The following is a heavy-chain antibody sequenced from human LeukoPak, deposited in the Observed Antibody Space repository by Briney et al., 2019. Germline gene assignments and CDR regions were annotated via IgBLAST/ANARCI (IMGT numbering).Heavy chain of an antibody. V-gene: IGHV1-2*02. CDR2: INPNSGGT. Sequence: ASVKVSCKASGYTLTGYYMHWVRQAPGQGLEWMGWINPNSGGTNYAQKLQGRVTMTRDTSINTAYMELSRLESDDSAVYYCAREGAGRNDYWGQGTLVTVPS. CDR1: GYTLTGYY. J-gene: IGHJ4*02. CDR3: AREGAGRNDY. D-gene: IGHD1-1*01.